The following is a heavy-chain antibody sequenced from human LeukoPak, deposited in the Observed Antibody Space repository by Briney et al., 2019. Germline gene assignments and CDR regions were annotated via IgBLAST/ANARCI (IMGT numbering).Heavy chain of an antibody. CDR3: ASPGVVTGTTYYYYGMDV. J-gene: IGHJ6*02. V-gene: IGHV4-61*01. D-gene: IGHD1-7*01. Sequence: SETLSLTCTVSGGSISSGSYYWSWIRQPPGKGLEWIGYIYYSGSTNYNPSLKSRVTISVDTSKNQFSLKLSSVTAADTAVYYCASPGVVTGTTYYYYGMDVWGQGTTVTVSS. CDR1: GGSISSGSYY. CDR2: IYYSGST.